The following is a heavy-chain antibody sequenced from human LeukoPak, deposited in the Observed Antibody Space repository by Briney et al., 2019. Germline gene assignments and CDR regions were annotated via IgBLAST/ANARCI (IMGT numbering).Heavy chain of an antibody. CDR3: ARDHGYSGSYLDY. J-gene: IGHJ4*02. V-gene: IGHV3-30*04. Sequence: PGGSLRPSCAASGFTFSSYAMHWVRQAPGKGLEWVAVISYDGSNKYYADSVKGRFTIPRDNSKHTLYLQMNSLRADDTAVYYVARDHGYSGSYLDYWGQGTLVTVSS. D-gene: IGHD1-26*01. CDR2: ISYDGSNK. CDR1: GFTFSSYA.